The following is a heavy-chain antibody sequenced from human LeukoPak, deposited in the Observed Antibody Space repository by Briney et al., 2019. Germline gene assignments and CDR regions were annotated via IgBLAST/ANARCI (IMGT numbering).Heavy chain of an antibody. D-gene: IGHD6-13*01. CDR1: GYTFTTDA. J-gene: IGHJ4*02. CDR3: ASSSGAPPTSRGQLGIFDY. CDR2: VNAGNGNT. V-gene: IGHV1-3*01. Sequence: GASVKVSCKASGYTFTTDAMHWVRQAPGQRPEWMGWVNAGNGNTKYSEKFQGRVTITGDTSASTAYMELNSLTSEDTAVYYCASSSGAPPTSRGQLGIFDYWGQGTLVTVSS.